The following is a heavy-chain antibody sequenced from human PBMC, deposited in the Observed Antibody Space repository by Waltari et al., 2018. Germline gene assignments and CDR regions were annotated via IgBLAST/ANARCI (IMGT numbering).Heavy chain of an antibody. D-gene: IGHD3-22*01. CDR1: GFTFSSYG. J-gene: IGHJ4*02. Sequence: QVQLVESGGGVVQPGRSLRLSCAASGFTFSSYGMHWVRQAPGKGLELVAGIWYDVSNKYYADSVKGRFTISRDNSKNTLYLQMNSLRAEDTAVYYCARDLRNYYDSSGYFDYWGQGTLVTVSS. V-gene: IGHV3-33*01. CDR3: ARDLRNYYDSSGYFDY. CDR2: IWYDVSNK.